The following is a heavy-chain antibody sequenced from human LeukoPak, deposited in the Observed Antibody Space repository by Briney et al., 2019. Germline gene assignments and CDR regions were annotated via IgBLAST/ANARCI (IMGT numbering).Heavy chain of an antibody. CDR1: GGTFSSYA. J-gene: IGHJ4*02. CDR3: ANNVDFWSGYWVY. Sequence: SVKVSCKACGGTFSSYAISWVRQAPGQGLEWMGRIIPILGIANYAQKFQGRVTITADKSTSTAYMELSSLRSEDTAVYYCANNVDFWSGYWVYWGQGTLVTVSS. V-gene: IGHV1-69*04. D-gene: IGHD3-3*01. CDR2: IIPILGIA.